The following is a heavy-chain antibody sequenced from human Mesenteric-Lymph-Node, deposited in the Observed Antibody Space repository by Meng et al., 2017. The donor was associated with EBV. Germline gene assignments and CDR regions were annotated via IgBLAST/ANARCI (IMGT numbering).Heavy chain of an antibody. V-gene: IGHV4-34*01. CDR1: GGSFSGYY. J-gene: IGHJ4*02. Sequence: QVQLQQWGAGLLKPSETLSLTCAVYGGSFSGYYWSWIRQPPGKGLEWIGEINHSGSTNYNPSLKSRVTISVDTSKNQFSLKLSSVTAADTAAYYCARPWLGRFDYWGQGTLVTVSS. CDR2: INHSGST. CDR3: ARPWLGRFDY. D-gene: IGHD6-19*01.